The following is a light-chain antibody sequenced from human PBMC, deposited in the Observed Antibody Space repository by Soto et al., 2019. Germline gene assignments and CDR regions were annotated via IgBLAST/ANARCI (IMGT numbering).Light chain of an antibody. Sequence: EIVMTQSPATLSVSPGERATLSCRASQSVSSILAWYQQKPGQAPRLLIYDASTRAAGIPARFSGSGSGTEFTLTISSLQSEDFALYYCQHYNAWPPKYTFGQGTKLEIK. CDR3: QHYNAWPPKYT. CDR1: QSVSSI. V-gene: IGKV3-15*01. CDR2: DAS. J-gene: IGKJ2*01.